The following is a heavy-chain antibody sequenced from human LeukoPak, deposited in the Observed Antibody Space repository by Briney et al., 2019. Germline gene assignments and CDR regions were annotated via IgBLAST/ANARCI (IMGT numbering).Heavy chain of an antibody. CDR1: GGSISSGSYY. CDR3: ARQFQY. Sequence: PSQTLSLTCTVSGGSISSGSYYWSWIRQPAGKRLEWIGHIYRSGSTNYNPSLKSRVTILLDTSKNQFSLRLNSVTAADTAVYFCARQFQYWGQGTPVTVSS. D-gene: IGHD5-24*01. CDR2: IYRSGST. V-gene: IGHV4-61*09. J-gene: IGHJ4*02.